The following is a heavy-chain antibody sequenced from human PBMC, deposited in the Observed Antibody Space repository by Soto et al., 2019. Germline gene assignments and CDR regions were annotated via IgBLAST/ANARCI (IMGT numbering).Heavy chain of an antibody. CDR3: ARVPGP. J-gene: IGHJ5*02. V-gene: IGHV4-30-4*01. CDR1: GGSISSGDYY. Sequence: PSETLSLTCTVSGGSISSGDYYWSWIRQAPGKGLEWIGYFYYSGSTYHNPSLKSRVTISVDTSKNQFSLMLSSVTAADTAVYYCARVPGPWGQGTLVTVSS. CDR2: FYYSGST.